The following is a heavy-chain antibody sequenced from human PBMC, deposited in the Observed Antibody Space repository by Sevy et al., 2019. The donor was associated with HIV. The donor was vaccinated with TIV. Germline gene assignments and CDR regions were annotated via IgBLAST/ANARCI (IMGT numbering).Heavy chain of an antibody. D-gene: IGHD3-16*01. CDR1: GYTFTGYY. J-gene: IGHJ5*02. Sequence: ASVKVSCKASGYTFTGYYMHWVRQAPGQGLEWMGWINPNSGGTNYAQKFQGRVTMTRDTSISTAYMELSRLRSDDTAVDYCARIGGISSPRTPRHNWFDPWGQGTLVTVSS. V-gene: IGHV1-2*02. CDR3: ARIGGISSPRTPRHNWFDP. CDR2: INPNSGGT.